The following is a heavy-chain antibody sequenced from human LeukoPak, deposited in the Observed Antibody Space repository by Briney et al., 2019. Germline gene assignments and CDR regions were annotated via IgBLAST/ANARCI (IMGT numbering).Heavy chain of an antibody. CDR2: IYKSGNS. J-gene: IGHJ4*02. CDR3: VRPGTSGTEGLEY. CDR1: GVYISSSSYY. V-gene: IGHV4-39*01. Sequence: PSETLSLNCTVSGVYISSSSYYWGWIRQTPGKGLEWIGSIYKSGNSYYNPSLKSRVTISIDTSKNQFSLQVTSVTVADTAVYYCVRPGTSGTEGLEYWGQGTLVTVSS. D-gene: IGHD1-26*01.